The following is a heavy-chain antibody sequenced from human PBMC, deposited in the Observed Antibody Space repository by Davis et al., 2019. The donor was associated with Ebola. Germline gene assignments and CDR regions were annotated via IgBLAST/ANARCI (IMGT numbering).Heavy chain of an antibody. CDR3: ARSGYSGYDPRINFDY. D-gene: IGHD5-12*01. V-gene: IGHV4-59*08. CDR1: AGSISSYY. CDR2: IYYSGST. J-gene: IGHJ4*02. Sequence: MPSETLSLTCTVSAGSISSYYWSWIRQPPGKGLEWIGYIYYSGSTDYNPSLKSRVTISLDTSKNQFSLKLNSVTAADTAVYYCARSGYSGYDPRINFDYWGQGTLVTVSS.